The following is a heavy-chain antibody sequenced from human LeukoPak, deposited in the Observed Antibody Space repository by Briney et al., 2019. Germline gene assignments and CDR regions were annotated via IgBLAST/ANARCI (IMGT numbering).Heavy chain of an antibody. D-gene: IGHD3-10*01. CDR1: GFTFSSYS. V-gene: IGHV3-15*01. CDR2: IYSKTDGGTI. Sequence: PGGSLRLSCTASGFTFSSYSLNWVRQAPGKGLEWVGRIYSKTDGGTIDYAAPVKDRFTISRDDSKNTLYLQMNSLKTEDTAVYYCATDWAPTRTSGRPFDYWGQGTLVTVST. J-gene: IGHJ4*02. CDR3: ATDWAPTRTSGRPFDY.